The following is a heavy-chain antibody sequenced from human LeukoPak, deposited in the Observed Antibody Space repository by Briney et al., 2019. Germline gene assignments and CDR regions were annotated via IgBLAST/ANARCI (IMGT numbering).Heavy chain of an antibody. CDR1: GSSLGGYS. Sequence: PGGSLRLSCAASGSSLGGYSMHWVRQSPGKGLGWVSSISGIGGSTYYADSVKGRFTISRDNSKSTLYLQMNSLRAEDTAVYSCAKTYTYGWNYFDYWGQGTLVTVSS. CDR3: AKTYTYGWNYFDY. J-gene: IGHJ4*02. CDR2: ISGIGGST. V-gene: IGHV3-23*01. D-gene: IGHD5-18*01.